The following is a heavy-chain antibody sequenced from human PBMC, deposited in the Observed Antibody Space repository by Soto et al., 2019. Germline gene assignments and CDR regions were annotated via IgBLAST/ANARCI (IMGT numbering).Heavy chain of an antibody. CDR1: GYTFTSYG. Sequence: ASVKVSCKASGYTFTSYGISWVRQAPGQGLEWMGWISAYNGNTNYAQKLQGRVTMTTDTSTSTAYMELRSLRSDDTAVYYCARTVEYSHGYYYYYGMDVWGQGTTVSVS. J-gene: IGHJ6*02. V-gene: IGHV1-18*01. D-gene: IGHD5-18*01. CDR3: ARTVEYSHGYYYYYGMDV. CDR2: ISAYNGNT.